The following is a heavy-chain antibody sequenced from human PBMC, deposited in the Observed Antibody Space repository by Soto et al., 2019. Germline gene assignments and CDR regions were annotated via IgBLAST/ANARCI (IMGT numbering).Heavy chain of an antibody. D-gene: IGHD3-10*01. Sequence: PSETLALTCSVSGISIKSQSYYWGWIRQAPGTGLEWIGSFYHTGATYYNPSLKSRVTISVDTSRRQISLKMRSVTAADTAVYYCARVKPLWFGDLVSGAFDYWGQGTPVTVS. J-gene: IGHJ4*02. CDR3: ARVKPLWFGDLVSGAFDY. CDR1: GISIKSQSYY. V-gene: IGHV4-39*01. CDR2: FYHTGAT.